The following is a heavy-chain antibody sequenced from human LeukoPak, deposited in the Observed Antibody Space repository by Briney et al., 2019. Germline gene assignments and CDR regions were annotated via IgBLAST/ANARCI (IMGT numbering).Heavy chain of an antibody. CDR1: GFTFSDYY. J-gene: IGHJ4*02. V-gene: IGHV3-9*01. Sequence: GGSLRLSCAASGFTFSDYYMSWIRQAPGKGLEWVSGISWNSGSIGYADSVKGRFTISRDNAKNSLYLQMNSLRAEDTALYYCAKDLITTGIAVAGNSFDYWGQGTLVTVSS. CDR3: AKDLITTGIAVAGNSFDY. CDR2: ISWNSGSI. D-gene: IGHD6-19*01.